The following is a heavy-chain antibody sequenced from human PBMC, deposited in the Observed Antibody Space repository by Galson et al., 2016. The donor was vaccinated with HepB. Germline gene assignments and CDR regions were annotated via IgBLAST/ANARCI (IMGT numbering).Heavy chain of an antibody. V-gene: IGHV4-59*01. CDR2: IFYNGSP. J-gene: IGHJ4*02. CDR3: ARLNLDRAPFDY. Sequence: ETLSLTCNVSGISITSYYWTWIRQPPGKGLEFIGSIFYNGSPNYNPSLKSRATIALDPSKNRSFLKLNSMTAADTAVYYCARLNLDRAPFDYWGQGSLVTVSS. CDR1: GISITSYY.